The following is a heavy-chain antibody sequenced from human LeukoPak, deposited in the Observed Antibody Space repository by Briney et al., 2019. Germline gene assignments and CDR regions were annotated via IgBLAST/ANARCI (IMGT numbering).Heavy chain of an antibody. D-gene: IGHD5-18*01. CDR2: IDRPAKSYAT. CDR1: GFTISDSS. CDR3: STRDRARYNYLYP. V-gene: IGHV3-73*01. J-gene: IGHJ5*02. Sequence: GGSLSLSCTASGFTISDSSISWIRQASGQGLEWVGLIDRPAKSYATAYGASVGGRFTIFRDDSKDTAYLQMDSLKTEDTVYYCSTRDRARYNYLYPWGQGTLVTVSS.